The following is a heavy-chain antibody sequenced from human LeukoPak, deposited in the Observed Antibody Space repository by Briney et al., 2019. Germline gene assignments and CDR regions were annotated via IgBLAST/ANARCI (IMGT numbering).Heavy chain of an antibody. D-gene: IGHD5-24*01. Sequence: PGGSLRLSCAASGFTLSSYEMNWVRQAPGKGLEWVSYISSSGSTIYYADSVKGRFTISRDNAKNSLYLQMNSLRAEDTAVYYCAVATIKDYFDYWGQGTLVTVSS. CDR1: GFTLSSYE. CDR3: AVATIKDYFDY. CDR2: ISSSGSTI. V-gene: IGHV3-48*03. J-gene: IGHJ4*02.